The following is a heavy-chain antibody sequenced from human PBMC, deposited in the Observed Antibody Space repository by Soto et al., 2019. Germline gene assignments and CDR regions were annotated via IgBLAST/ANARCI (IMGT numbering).Heavy chain of an antibody. CDR2: INAGNGNT. J-gene: IGHJ4*02. CDR3: ARGGRFLEWLLYPFDY. CDR1: GYTFTSYA. V-gene: IGHV1-3*01. D-gene: IGHD3-3*01. Sequence: ASVKVSCKASGYTFTSYAMHWVRQAPGQRLEWMGWINAGNGNTKYSQKFQGRVTITRDTSASTAYMELSSLRSEDTAVYYCARGGRFLEWLLYPFDYWGQGTLVTVSS.